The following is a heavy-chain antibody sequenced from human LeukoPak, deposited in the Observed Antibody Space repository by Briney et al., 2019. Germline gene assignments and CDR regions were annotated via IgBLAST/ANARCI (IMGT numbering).Heavy chain of an antibody. CDR3: AREGGIVVVPAAIRGGFDY. Sequence: ASVKVSCKASGYTFTSYGISWVRQAPGQGLEWMGWISAYNGNTNYAQKVQGRVTMTTDTSTSTAYMELRSLRSEDTAVYYCAREGGIVVVPAAIRGGFDYWGQGTLVTVSS. CDR2: ISAYNGNT. J-gene: IGHJ4*02. V-gene: IGHV1-18*01. D-gene: IGHD2-2*01. CDR1: GYTFTSYG.